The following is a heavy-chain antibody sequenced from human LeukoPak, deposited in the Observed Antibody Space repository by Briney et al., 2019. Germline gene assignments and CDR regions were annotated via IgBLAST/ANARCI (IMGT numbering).Heavy chain of an antibody. CDR3: ARGGYVLFDY. J-gene: IGHJ4*02. CDR1: GFTFSTYG. CDR2: VSPSGDIT. D-gene: IGHD3-16*01. Sequence: GGSLRLSCAASGFTFSTYGMNWVRQAPGKGLEWVSGVSPSGDITYYADSVKGRFTISRDNAKNSLYLQMNSLRAEDTAVYYCARGGYVLFDYWGQGILVIVSS. V-gene: IGHV3-21*04.